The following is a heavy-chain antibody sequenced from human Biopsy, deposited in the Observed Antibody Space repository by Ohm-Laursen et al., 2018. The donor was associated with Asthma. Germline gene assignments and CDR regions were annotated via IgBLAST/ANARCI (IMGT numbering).Heavy chain of an antibody. CDR2: ISKDASTQ. CDR1: GFSFSNFA. Sequence: SLRLSCTASGFSFSNFAIHWVRQAPGKGLEWVGVISKDASTQDYADSVKGRFTMARDNSKNTLDLQVNSLREEDTAVYYCVRDGTDDAFDIWGQGTVVSVSS. D-gene: IGHD1-1*01. J-gene: IGHJ3*02. V-gene: IGHV3-30*01. CDR3: VRDGTDDAFDI.